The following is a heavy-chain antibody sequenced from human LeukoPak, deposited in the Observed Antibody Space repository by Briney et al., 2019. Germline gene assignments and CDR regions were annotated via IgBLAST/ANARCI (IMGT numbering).Heavy chain of an antibody. V-gene: IGHV4-34*01. D-gene: IGHD2-2*01. J-gene: IGHJ5*02. CDR1: GGSFSGYY. CDR3: ARGPRYCSSTSCYGSHFDP. Sequence: SETLSLTCAVYGGSFSGYYWSWIRQPPGKGLEWIGEINHSGSTNYNPSLKSRVTISVDTSKNQFSLKLSSVTAADTAVYYCARGPRYCSSTSCYGSHFDPWAREPWSPSPQ. CDR2: INHSGST.